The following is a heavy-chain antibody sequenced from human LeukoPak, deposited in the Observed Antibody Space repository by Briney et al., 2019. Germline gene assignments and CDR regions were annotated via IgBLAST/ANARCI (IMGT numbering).Heavy chain of an antibody. CDR1: GYTFTSHG. D-gene: IGHD6-19*01. J-gene: IGHJ4*02. CDR3: ARDREKAVAGRGRFDY. Sequence: ASVKVSCKASGYTFTSHGISWVRQAPGQGLEWMGWISAYNGNTNYAQKLQGRVTMTTDTSTSTAYMELRSLRSDDTAVYYCARDREKAVAGRGRFDYWGQGTLVTVSS. V-gene: IGHV1-18*01. CDR2: ISAYNGNT.